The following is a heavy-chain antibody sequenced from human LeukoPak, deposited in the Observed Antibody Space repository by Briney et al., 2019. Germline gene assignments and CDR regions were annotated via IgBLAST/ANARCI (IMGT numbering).Heavy chain of an antibody. CDR3: ATGFSGNGVGF. V-gene: IGHV3-74*01. D-gene: IGHD5-12*01. CDR2: INSDGSST. Sequence: PGGSLRLSCAASGFTFSSYWMHWVRQAPGKGLVWVSRINSDGSSTTYADSVKGRFTVSRDNAKNTLYLQMNSLRAEDTAVYYCATGFSGNGVGFWGQGTLVTVSS. CDR1: GFTFSSYW. J-gene: IGHJ4*02.